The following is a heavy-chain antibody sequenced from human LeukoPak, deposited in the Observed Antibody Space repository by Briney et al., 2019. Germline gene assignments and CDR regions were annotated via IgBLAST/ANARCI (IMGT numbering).Heavy chain of an antibody. J-gene: IGHJ4*02. CDR3: AGNSGWGWGYYFDY. CDR2: IRYDGSNK. V-gene: IGHV3-30*02. CDR1: GFTFSSYG. Sequence: GGSLRLSCAASGFTFSSYGMHWVRQAPGKGLEWVAVIRYDGSNKYYADSVKGRFTISRDNSKNTLYLQMNSLRAEDTAVYYCAGNSGWGWGYYFDYWGQGTLVTVSS. D-gene: IGHD6-19*01.